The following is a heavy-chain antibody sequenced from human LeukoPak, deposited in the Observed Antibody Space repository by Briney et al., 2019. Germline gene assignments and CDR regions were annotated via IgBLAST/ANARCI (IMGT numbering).Heavy chain of an antibody. D-gene: IGHD4-17*01. V-gene: IGHV3-23*01. Sequence: GGSLRLSCAASGFTFSRYAMSWARQAPGKGLEWVSAISGSGASTYYADSVKGRFTLSRDNPKNTLYLQMNSLRAEDTAVYYCAKKRGTPVTTIDIWGQGTMLTVSS. CDR2: ISGSGAST. CDR3: AKKRGTPVTTIDI. CDR1: GFTFSRYA. J-gene: IGHJ3*02.